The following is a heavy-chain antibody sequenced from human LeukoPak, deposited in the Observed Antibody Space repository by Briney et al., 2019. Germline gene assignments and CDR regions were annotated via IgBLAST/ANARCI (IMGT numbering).Heavy chain of an antibody. CDR3: AREGGDYDSSGFDY. D-gene: IGHD3-22*01. CDR2: INSGGNRP. CDR1: GFTFSSYA. V-gene: IGHV3-23*01. Sequence: TGGSLRLSCAASGFTFSSYAMTWVRQAPGKGLEWVSSINSGGNRPYYADSVKGRFTISRDNSKNTLYLQMNSLRAEDTAVYYCAREGGDYDSSGFDYWGQGTLVTVSS. J-gene: IGHJ4*02.